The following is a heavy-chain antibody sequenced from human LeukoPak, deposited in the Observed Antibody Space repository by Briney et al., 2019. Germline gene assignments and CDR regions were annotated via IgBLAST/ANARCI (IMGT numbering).Heavy chain of an antibody. Sequence: GGSLRLSCAASGFPFSTYGMHWIRQTPGKRLEWVAFIAYDATYEFFADSVKGRFSISRDNAENTLYLEINSLRVEDTALYYCANDLGTGTTGGTRFGPWGQGTLVTVSS. CDR3: ANDLGTGTTGGTRFGP. V-gene: IGHV3-30*02. CDR1: GFPFSTYG. J-gene: IGHJ5*01. D-gene: IGHD1-1*01. CDR2: IAYDATYE.